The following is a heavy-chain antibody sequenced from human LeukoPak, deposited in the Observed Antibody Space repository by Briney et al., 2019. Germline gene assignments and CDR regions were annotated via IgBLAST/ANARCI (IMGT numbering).Heavy chain of an antibody. V-gene: IGHV3-21*01. Sequence: GGSLRLSCAASGFTFSSYSMNWVRQAPGKGLEWVSSISSSSSYIYYADSVKGRFTISRDNAKNSLYLQMNSLRAEDTAVYYCARVVELWFGELSDIDYWGPGTLVTVST. J-gene: IGHJ4*02. CDR2: ISSSSSYI. D-gene: IGHD3-10*01. CDR3: ARVVELWFGELSDIDY. CDR1: GFTFSSYS.